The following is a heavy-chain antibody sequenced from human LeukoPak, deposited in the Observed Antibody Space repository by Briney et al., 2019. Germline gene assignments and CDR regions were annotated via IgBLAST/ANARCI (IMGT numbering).Heavy chain of an antibody. CDR3: ARGYRLSAYSSSWYSALKNTVKYGTRALGFDY. CDR1: GYTFTSYG. V-gene: IGHV1-18*01. D-gene: IGHD6-13*01. Sequence: GASVKVSCKTSGYTFTSYGISWVRQAPGQGLEWMGWISAYNGNTNYAQKLQGRVTMTTDTSTSTAYMELRSLRSDDTAVYYCARGYRLSAYSSSWYSALKNTVKYGTRALGFDYRGQGTLVTVSS. CDR2: ISAYNGNT. J-gene: IGHJ4*02.